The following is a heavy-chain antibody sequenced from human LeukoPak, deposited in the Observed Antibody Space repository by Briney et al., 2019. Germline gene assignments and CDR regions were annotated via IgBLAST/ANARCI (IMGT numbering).Heavy chain of an antibody. Sequence: PGGSLRLSCAASGFDFSSYAVSWVRQAPGKGLEWVSAITGSGGSTYYADSVKGRFTVSRDNPRNTLYLQMNSLRAEDTAVYYCGKDEQGSGMQTSHWGQGTLVTVSS. CDR1: GFDFSSYA. J-gene: IGHJ4*02. CDR2: ITGSGGST. D-gene: IGHD1-14*01. V-gene: IGHV3-23*01. CDR3: GKDEQGSGMQTSH.